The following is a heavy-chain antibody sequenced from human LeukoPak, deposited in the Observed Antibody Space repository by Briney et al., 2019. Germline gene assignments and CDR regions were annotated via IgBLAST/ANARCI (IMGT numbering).Heavy chain of an antibody. CDR3: AKEYSSGSYFDY. Sequence: GGSLRLSCAASGFTFSSYGMHWVRQAAGKGLEWVAVISYDGSNKYYADSVKGRFTISRDNSKNTLYLQMNSLRAEDTAVYYCAKEYSSGSYFDYWGQGTLVTVSS. CDR2: ISYDGSNK. J-gene: IGHJ4*02. V-gene: IGHV3-30*18. CDR1: GFTFSSYG. D-gene: IGHD1-26*01.